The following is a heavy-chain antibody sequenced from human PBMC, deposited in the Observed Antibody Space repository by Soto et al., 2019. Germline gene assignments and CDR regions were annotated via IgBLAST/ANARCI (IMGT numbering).Heavy chain of an antibody. CDR3: ARGGGNFAP. D-gene: IGHD3-16*01. CDR1: GFTLSGYW. J-gene: IGHJ5*02. CDR2: INKDGSDK. V-gene: IGHV3-7*04. Sequence: EVQLVESGGGLVQPGGSLRLTCAASGFTLSGYWMSWVHQAPGKGLEWVANINKDGSDKRYVDSVKGRFTISRDNAKNLLYLQMKSLRAEDTAVYYCARGGGNFAPWGQGTLVTVSS.